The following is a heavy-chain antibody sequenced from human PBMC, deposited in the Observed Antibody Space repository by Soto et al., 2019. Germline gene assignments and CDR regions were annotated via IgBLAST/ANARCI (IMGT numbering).Heavy chain of an antibody. CDR1: GYSFTSYW. Sequence: GESLKISCEGSGYSFTSYWIGWVRQMPGKGLEWMGIIYPGDSDTRYSPSFQGQVTISADKSISTAYLQWSSLKASDTAMYYCARQISVAGPGFDYWGQGTLVTVSS. D-gene: IGHD6-19*01. CDR3: ARQISVAGPGFDY. V-gene: IGHV5-51*01. J-gene: IGHJ4*02. CDR2: IYPGDSDT.